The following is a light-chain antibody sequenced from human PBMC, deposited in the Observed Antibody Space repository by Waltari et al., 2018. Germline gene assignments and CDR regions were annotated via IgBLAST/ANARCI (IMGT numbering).Light chain of an antibody. CDR2: EAS. J-gene: IGLJ3*02. Sequence: QSALTQPASVSGSPGQSITISCTGTSSDVGGYEYVSWYQQHPGKAPKHMIYEASNLPSGVSNRFSGYKSGNTASLTISGLQAEDEADYYCCSYTSSSTGVFGGGTKLTVL. CDR3: CSYTSSSTGV. CDR1: SSDVGGYEY. V-gene: IGLV2-14*01.